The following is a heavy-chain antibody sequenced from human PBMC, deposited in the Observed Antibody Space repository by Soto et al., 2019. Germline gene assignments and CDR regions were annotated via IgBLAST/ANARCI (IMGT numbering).Heavy chain of an antibody. J-gene: IGHJ1*01. Sequence: SQTLSLTCAISGDSVSSNSAAWNWIRQSPSRGLEWLGRTYYRSKWYNDYAVSVKSRITINPDTSKNQFSLQLNSVTPEDTAVYYCERGENTAMVFRYFQHWGQGTLVTVSS. CDR2: TYYRSKWYN. CDR3: ERGENTAMVFRYFQH. D-gene: IGHD5-18*01. V-gene: IGHV6-1*01. CDR1: GDSVSSNSAA.